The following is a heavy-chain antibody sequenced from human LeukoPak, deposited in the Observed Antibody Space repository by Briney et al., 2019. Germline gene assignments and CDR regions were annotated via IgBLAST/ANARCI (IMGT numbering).Heavy chain of an antibody. CDR1: RFTFSSYW. Sequence: GGSLRLSCAASRFTFSSYWMSWVRQAPGRGLEWVANIKQDGSEKYYVDSVKGRFTISRDNAKNSLYLQMNSLRAEDTAVYYCAREYDGSGYPFDYWGQGTLVTVSS. D-gene: IGHD3-22*01. CDR3: AREYDGSGYPFDY. J-gene: IGHJ4*02. CDR2: IKQDGSEK. V-gene: IGHV3-7*01.